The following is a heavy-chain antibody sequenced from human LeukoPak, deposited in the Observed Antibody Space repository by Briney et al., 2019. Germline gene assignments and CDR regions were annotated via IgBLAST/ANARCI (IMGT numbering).Heavy chain of an antibody. CDR2: IRYDGSNK. Sequence: GGSLRLSCAASGFTFSSYGMHWVRQAPGKGLEWVAFIRYDGSNKYYADSVKGRFTISRDNSKNTLYLQMNSLRAEDTAVYYCAKDLAYSSTSLDYWGQGTLVTVSS. CDR3: AKDLAYSSTSLDY. D-gene: IGHD2-2*01. V-gene: IGHV3-30*02. J-gene: IGHJ4*02. CDR1: GFTFSSYG.